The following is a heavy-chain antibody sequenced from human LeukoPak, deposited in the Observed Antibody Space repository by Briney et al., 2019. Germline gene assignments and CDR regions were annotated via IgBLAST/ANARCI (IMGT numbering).Heavy chain of an antibody. CDR2: MDTSGRT. J-gene: IGHJ3*02. CDR1: GGSFSSGTYY. D-gene: IGHD1-20*01. Sequence: TSQTLSLTCTVSGGSFSSGTYYWNWIRQPAEKGREWIGRMDTSGRTNYNPSLKSRVTISVDTSKNQFSLKLTSVTAADTAVYYCASQTLTDDAFDIWGQGTMVTVSS. V-gene: IGHV4-61*02. CDR3: ASQTLTDDAFDI.